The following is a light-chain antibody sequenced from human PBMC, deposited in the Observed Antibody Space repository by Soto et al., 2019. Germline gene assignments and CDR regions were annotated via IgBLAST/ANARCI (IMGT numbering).Light chain of an antibody. Sequence: DIQMSQSPSTLSASVGDTVTISCRASRSLTRWLAWYQQKPGKAPELLIYETSILQSGDPSRFSAGGSGTDFTLTISGLQPDDLATYYCQQYSTFWTFGQGTRVELK. CDR2: ETS. CDR3: QQYSTFWT. J-gene: IGKJ1*01. CDR1: RSLTRW. V-gene: IGKV1-5*03.